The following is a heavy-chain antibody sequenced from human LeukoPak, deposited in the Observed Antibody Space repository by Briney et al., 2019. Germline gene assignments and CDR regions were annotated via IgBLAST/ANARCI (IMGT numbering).Heavy chain of an antibody. J-gene: IGHJ4*02. D-gene: IGHD3-10*01. CDR2: TSTDGSVT. CDR1: GFTFSTYW. V-gene: IGHV3-74*01. CDR3: ARIGGSGSYSGHYFDH. Sequence: AGGSLRLSCAASGFTFSTYWMHWVRRAPGKRLVWVSRTSTDGSVTSYADSVKGRFTISRDNAKNTMYLQMNSLRAEDTAVYYCARIGGSGSYSGHYFDHWGQGTLVTVSS.